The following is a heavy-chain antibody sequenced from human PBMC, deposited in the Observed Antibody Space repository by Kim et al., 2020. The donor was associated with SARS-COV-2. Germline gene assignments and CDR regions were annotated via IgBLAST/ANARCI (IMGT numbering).Heavy chain of an antibody. CDR1: GFTFSSYG. CDR3: AKCTSSGYDYSDGMDV. D-gene: IGHD5-12*01. CDR2: ISYDGSNK. J-gene: IGHJ6*02. Sequence: GGSLRLSCAASGFTFSSYGMHWVRQAPGKGLEWVAVISYDGSNKYYADSVKGRFTISRDNSKNTLYLQMNSLRAEDTAVYYCAKCTSSGYDYSDGMDVWGQGTTVTVSS. V-gene: IGHV3-30*18.